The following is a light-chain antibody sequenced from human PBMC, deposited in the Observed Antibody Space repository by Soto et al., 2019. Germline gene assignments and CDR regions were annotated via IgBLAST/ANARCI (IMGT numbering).Light chain of an antibody. CDR1: SSNIGGNS. CDR3: CSTAGSDNLV. Sequence: QSVMSQPPSVSAAPGQRVTISCSGSSSNIGGNSVSWYQQLPGTAPKLLIYDVTERPSGVPDRFSGSKSGNTASLTISGLQVEDEGDYYCCSTAGSDNLVFGGGTQLTVL. V-gene: IGLV1-51*01. CDR2: DVT. J-gene: IGLJ2*01.